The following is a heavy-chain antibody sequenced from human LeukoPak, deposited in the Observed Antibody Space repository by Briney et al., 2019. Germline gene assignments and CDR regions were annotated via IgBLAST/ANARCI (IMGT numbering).Heavy chain of an antibody. J-gene: IGHJ3*02. CDR3: AGRRDSSGYYVVFDAFDI. Sequence: GGSLRLSCAASGFTFSSYWMSWVRQAPGKGLEWVSSISSSSSYIYYADSVKGRFTISRDNAKNSLYLQMNSLRAEDTAVYYCAGRRDSSGYYVVFDAFDIWGQGTMVTVSS. CDR1: GFTFSSYW. V-gene: IGHV3-21*01. D-gene: IGHD3-22*01. CDR2: ISSSSSYI.